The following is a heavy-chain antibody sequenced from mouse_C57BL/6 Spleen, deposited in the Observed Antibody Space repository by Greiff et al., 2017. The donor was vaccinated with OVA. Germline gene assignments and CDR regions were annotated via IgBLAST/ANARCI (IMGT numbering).Heavy chain of an antibody. J-gene: IGHJ3*01. D-gene: IGHD2-5*01. Sequence: QVQLQQPGAELVMPGASVKLSCKASGYTFTSYWMHWVKQRPGQGLEWIGEIDPSDSYTNYNQKFKGKSTLTVDKSSSTAYMQLSSLTSEDSAVYYWARGPNYSNYFAYWGQGTLVTVSA. V-gene: IGHV1-69*01. CDR1: GYTFTSYW. CDR2: IDPSDSYT. CDR3: ARGPNYSNYFAY.